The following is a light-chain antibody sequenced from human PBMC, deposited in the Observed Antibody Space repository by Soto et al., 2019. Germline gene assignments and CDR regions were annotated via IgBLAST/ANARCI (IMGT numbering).Light chain of an antibody. CDR1: SSDVGSYTL. CDR3: CSYAVSTPLVI. Sequence: QSALTQPASVSGSPGQSITISCTGTSSDVGSYTLVSWYQQHPGKAPKLMIFEASKRPSGVSHRFSGSKSGNTASLTISGLQTEDEAHYYCCSYAVSTPLVIFGGGTKLTVL. CDR2: EAS. J-gene: IGLJ2*01. V-gene: IGLV2-23*01.